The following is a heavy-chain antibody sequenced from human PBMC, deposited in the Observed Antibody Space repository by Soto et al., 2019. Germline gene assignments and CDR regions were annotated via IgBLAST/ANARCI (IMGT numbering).Heavy chain of an antibody. CDR3: ATDRGGSPFDY. CDR1: GFTVSTYG. CDR2: ISRDGGTK. J-gene: IGHJ4*02. V-gene: IGHV3-30*03. D-gene: IGHD1-26*01. Sequence: QVQLVESGGGVVQPGRSLRLSCAVSGFTVSTYGMHWVRQAPGKGLEWVAVISRDGGTKYYADSVKDRFTISRDNYKNTLYLQMNSLRAEDTAVYYCATDRGGSPFDYWGQGTLVTVSS.